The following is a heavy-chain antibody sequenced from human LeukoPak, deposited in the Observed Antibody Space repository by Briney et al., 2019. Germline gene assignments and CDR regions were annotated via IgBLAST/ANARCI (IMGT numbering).Heavy chain of an antibody. CDR3: ARSVRGVMIPIDY. CDR2: IYYSGST. J-gene: IGHJ4*02. Sequence: SETLSLTCTVSGGSINNYYWSWVRQPPGKGLEWIGYIYYSGSTYYNPSLKSRVTISVDTSKNQFSLKLSSVTAADTAVYYCARSVRGVMIPIDYWGQGTLVTVSS. V-gene: IGHV4-59*01. CDR1: GGSINNYY. D-gene: IGHD3-10*01.